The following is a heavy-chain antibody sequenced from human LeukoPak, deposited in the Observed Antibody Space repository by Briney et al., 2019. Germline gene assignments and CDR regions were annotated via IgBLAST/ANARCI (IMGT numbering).Heavy chain of an antibody. J-gene: IGHJ4*02. D-gene: IGHD6-19*01. Sequence: GGSLRLSCITSGFTFGDYAMSWVRQAPGKGLEWVGVIRSKAYGGTTDTAASVTGRFSILRDDSKNIAYLQMNSLKTEDAGVYYCTRALDPNTGWYIHFHWGQGTVVTVS. CDR2: IRSKAYGGTT. CDR3: TRALDPNTGWYIHFH. CDR1: GFTFGDYA. V-gene: IGHV3-49*04.